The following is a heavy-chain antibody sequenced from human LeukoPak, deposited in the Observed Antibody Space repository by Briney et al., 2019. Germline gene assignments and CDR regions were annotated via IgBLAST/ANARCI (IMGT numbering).Heavy chain of an antibody. J-gene: IGHJ4*02. CDR1: GNTLTEIS. CDR2: FDPEDGET. Sequence: ASVKVSCKLSGNTLTEISMHWVRQAPGKGLEWMGGFDPEDGETIFAQKFQGRVTMTEDTSTDTAYMELSSLTSEDTAVYYCATVDPFCSGDCYSPFDYWGQGTPVTVSS. V-gene: IGHV1-24*01. CDR3: ATVDPFCSGDCYSPFDY. D-gene: IGHD2-21*02.